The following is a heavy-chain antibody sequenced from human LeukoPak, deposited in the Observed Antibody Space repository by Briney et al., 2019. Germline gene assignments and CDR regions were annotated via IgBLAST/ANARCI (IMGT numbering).Heavy chain of an antibody. V-gene: IGHV1-2*02. CDR3: ARDSSRDAKFDP. J-gene: IGHJ5*02. CDR1: GYTFTGYY. CDR2: INPNSGGT. Sequence: ASVKVSCKASGYTFTGYYMHWVRQAPGQGLEWRGWINPNSGGTNYAQKFQGRVTMTRDTSISTAYMELSRPRSDDTALYYCARDSSRDAKFDPWGQGTLVTVSS. D-gene: IGHD6-13*01.